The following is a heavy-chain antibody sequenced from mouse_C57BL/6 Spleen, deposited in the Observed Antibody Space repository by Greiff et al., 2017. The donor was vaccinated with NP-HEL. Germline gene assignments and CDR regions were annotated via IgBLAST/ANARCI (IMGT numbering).Heavy chain of an antibody. CDR1: GYTFTSYW. CDR2: INPSNGGT. Sequence: VQLQQPGTELVKPGASVKLSCKASGYTFTSYWMHWVKQRPGPGLEWIGNINPSNGGTNYNEKFKSKATLPVDNSSSTAYMQLRSLTSEDAAVYYCARGVTGTLDYWGQGTTLTVSS. J-gene: IGHJ2*01. D-gene: IGHD4-1*01. CDR3: ARGVTGTLDY. V-gene: IGHV1-53*01.